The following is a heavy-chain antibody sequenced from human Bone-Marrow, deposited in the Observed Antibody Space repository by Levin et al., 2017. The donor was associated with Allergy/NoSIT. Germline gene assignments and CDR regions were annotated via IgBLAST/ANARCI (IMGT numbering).Heavy chain of an antibody. CDR2: ISYDGSNK. Sequence: PGGSLRLSCAVSGFSFTLFGMHWVRQAPGKGLEWMAFISYDGSNKYYADSVKGRFTISRDNSKNTLFLQMNSLRAEDTAIYYCAKVYYDYVWGTYRDALDAFHIWGQGTMVTVSS. CDR1: GFSFTLFG. J-gene: IGHJ3*02. D-gene: IGHD3-16*02. V-gene: IGHV3-30*18. CDR3: AKVYYDYVWGTYRDALDAFHI.